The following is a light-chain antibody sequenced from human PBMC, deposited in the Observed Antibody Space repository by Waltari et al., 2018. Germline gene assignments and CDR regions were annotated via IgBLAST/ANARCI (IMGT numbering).Light chain of an antibody. Sequence: QSALTQPRSVSGSPGPSVTISCTGTSSDVGGYDYVSWYQHHPGKAPKLMICAVTKRPSGVPDRFSGSKSGNTASLTISVLQAEDEADYYCCSYAGSYTHVVFGGGTKLTVL. CDR3: CSYAGSYTHVV. CDR2: AVT. V-gene: IGLV2-11*01. CDR1: SSDVGGYDY. J-gene: IGLJ2*01.